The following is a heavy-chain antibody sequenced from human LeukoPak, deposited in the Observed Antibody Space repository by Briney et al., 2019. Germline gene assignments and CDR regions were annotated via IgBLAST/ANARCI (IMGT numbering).Heavy chain of an antibody. CDR2: INTDGSST. J-gene: IGHJ4*02. Sequence: PGGSLRLSCAASGFTFSSYVMSWVRQAPGKGLVWVSRINTDGSSTSYADSVKGRFTISRDNAKNTLYLQMNSLRAEDTAVYYCAISRYYFDYWGQGTLVTVSS. CDR3: AISRYYFDY. V-gene: IGHV3-74*01. CDR1: GFTFSSYV.